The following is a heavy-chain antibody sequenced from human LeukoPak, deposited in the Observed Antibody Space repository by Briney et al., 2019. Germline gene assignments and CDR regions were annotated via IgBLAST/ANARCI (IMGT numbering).Heavy chain of an antibody. Sequence: KPSETLSLTCTDSGGSISSSGHYWGWIRQAPGKGLEWFGSVHYSGSTYYSPSLQSRVSTSVDTSQNQFSLNFKTMTAPDTAVYYCMQGLAVPGKFFYHYNTDAWGQGTAVTVSS. J-gene: IGHJ6*03. CDR3: MQGLAVPGKFFYHYNTDA. CDR2: VHYSGST. CDR1: GGSISSSGHY. D-gene: IGHD6-19*01. V-gene: IGHV4-39*01.